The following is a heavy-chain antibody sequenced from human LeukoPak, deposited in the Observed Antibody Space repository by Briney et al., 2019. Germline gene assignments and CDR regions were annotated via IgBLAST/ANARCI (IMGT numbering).Heavy chain of an antibody. CDR2: ITSKAFGGTT. CDR1: GFTFGDYA. Sequence: GGSLRLSCTGSGFTFGDYAMSWVRQAPGKGLEWVGFITSKAFGGTTEYAASVKGRFTISSDDSKSIAYLQMNSLRTEDTAVYYCTRDMVYTFHYWGQGTLVTVSS. CDR3: TRDMVYTFHY. J-gene: IGHJ4*02. D-gene: IGHD3-10*01. V-gene: IGHV3-49*04.